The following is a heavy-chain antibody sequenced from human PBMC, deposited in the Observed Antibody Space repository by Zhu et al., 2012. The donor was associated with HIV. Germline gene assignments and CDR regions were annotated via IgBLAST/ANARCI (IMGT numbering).Heavy chain of an antibody. Sequence: QVQLQQWGAGLLKPSETLSLTCAVYGESFNGHYWTWIRHAPEGRGWSGLGKSIDRGTTNYNPSLKSRVTISVDTSKKQFSLRLSSVTAADTAVYYCARGRSPDFSRVSRYFDRVMNQSPPTSRRYGLDVVGPRDHGHRLL. V-gene: IGHV4-34*01. CDR3: ARGRSPDFSRVSRYFDRVMNQSPPTSRRYGLDV. D-gene: IGHD3-9*01. CDR2: SIDRGTT. CDR1: GESFNGHY. J-gene: IGHJ6*02.